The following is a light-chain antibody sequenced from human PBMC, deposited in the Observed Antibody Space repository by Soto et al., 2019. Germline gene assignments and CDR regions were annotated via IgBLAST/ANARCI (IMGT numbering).Light chain of an antibody. CDR2: EGS. V-gene: IGLV2-23*01. CDR3: CSYAGSSIWV. CDR1: SSDVGSYNL. J-gene: IGLJ3*02. Sequence: QSALTQPASVSGSPGQSITVTWTETSSDVGSYNLVSWYQQHPGKAPKLMIHEGSKRPSGVSNRFSGSKSGNTASLTISGLQAEDEAYYYCCSYAGSSIWVFGGGTKLTVL.